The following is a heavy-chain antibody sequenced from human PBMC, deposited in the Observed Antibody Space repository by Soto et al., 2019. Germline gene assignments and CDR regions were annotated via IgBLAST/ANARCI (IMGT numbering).Heavy chain of an antibody. Sequence: ELLLVESGGGLVQPGGSLRLSCAASGFTSGLAFTNYWMHWVRQPPGKGLVWVSRINIDVTITNYAHSVEGRFTISRDNAKNTLYLQMNSLRVEDTAVYFCVSSLDRLRGWGQGTVVTVSS. J-gene: IGHJ4*02. D-gene: IGHD4-17*01. CDR3: VSSLDRLRG. CDR2: INIDVTIT. V-gene: IGHV3-74*01. CDR1: GFTSGLAFTNYW.